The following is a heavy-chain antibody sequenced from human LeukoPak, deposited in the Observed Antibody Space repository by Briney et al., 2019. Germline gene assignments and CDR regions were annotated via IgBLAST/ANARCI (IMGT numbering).Heavy chain of an antibody. Sequence: QPGGSLRLSCAASGFTFSTSWMHWVRQAPGKGLVWVSGINSDGSRTTYADSVKGRFTISRDNAKNTLYLQMNSLRAEDMAVYYCGRALGSPLDYWGQGTLVTVSS. V-gene: IGHV3-74*01. CDR3: GRALGSPLDY. CDR1: GFTFSTSW. J-gene: IGHJ4*02. D-gene: IGHD1-26*01. CDR2: INSDGSRT.